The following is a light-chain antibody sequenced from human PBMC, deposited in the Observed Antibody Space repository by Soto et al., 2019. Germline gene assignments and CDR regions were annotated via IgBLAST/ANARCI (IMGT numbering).Light chain of an antibody. Sequence: IQMTQSPSSLSASVGDRVTITCRASQGISTYLNWYQQKPGKAPKLLIYAASSLQSGVPSRFSGSGSGTDFTLTISSLQPEDFATYYCQQANSFPQTFGQGTKVDIK. CDR1: QGISTY. CDR2: AAS. J-gene: IGKJ1*01. V-gene: IGKV1-12*01. CDR3: QQANSFPQT.